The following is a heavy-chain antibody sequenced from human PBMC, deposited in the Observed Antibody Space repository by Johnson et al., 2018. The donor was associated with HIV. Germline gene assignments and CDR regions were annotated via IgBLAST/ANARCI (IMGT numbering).Heavy chain of an antibody. V-gene: IGHV3-72*01. CDR1: GFSFSDHY. D-gene: IGHD6-19*01. J-gene: IGHJ3*02. CDR2: TRNKANRYTT. CDR3: TREGRTVAAFTVGAFDI. Sequence: VQLVESGGGLVQPGGSLRLSCAASGFSFSDHYMDWVRQAPGKGLDWVGRTRNKANRYTTEYAASVKGRFIISRDDSKNTLYLQMNSLKTEDTAVYYCTREGRTVAAFTVGAFDIWGQGTMVTVSS.